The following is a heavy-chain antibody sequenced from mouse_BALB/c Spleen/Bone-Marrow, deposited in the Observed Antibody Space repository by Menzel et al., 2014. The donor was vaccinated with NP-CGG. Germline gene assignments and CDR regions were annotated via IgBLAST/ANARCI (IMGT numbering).Heavy chain of an antibody. CDR3: ARMDRSSYAMDY. CDR1: GFSLTSYG. CDR2: IWSGGST. V-gene: IGHV2-2*02. Sequence: QVQLQQSGPGLVRPSQSLSITCTVSGFSLTSYGVHWVRQSPGKGLEWLGVIWSGGSTDYNAAFKSRLSISKDNSRSQVFFKMNSLQPNDTAIYYCARMDRSSYAMDYWGQGTSVTVSS. J-gene: IGHJ4*01. D-gene: IGHD2-14*01.